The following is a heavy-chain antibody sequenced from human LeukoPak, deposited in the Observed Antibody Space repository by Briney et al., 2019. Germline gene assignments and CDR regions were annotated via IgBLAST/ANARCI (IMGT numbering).Heavy chain of an antibody. V-gene: IGHV3-33*06. J-gene: IGHJ4*02. D-gene: IGHD5-12*01. CDR1: GFTLCSCG. CDR3: AKERVVRGYSGYDFDY. CDR2: LWFGGSNE. Sequence: PGRSLRLSCAVSGFTLCSCGMHWVRQAPGKGLEGVGVLWFGGSNEYYGDSVKGRFTIARDNSKNMLYLQINSLRAEDTAVYYCAKERVVRGYSGYDFDYWGQGTLVTVSS.